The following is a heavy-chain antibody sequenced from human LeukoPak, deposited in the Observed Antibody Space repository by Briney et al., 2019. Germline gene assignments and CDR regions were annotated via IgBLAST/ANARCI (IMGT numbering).Heavy chain of an antibody. Sequence: SHTLSLTCAISGDSNSSKNDAWNWIRQSPSRVVEWLGRTYYMSKLYNEYAVSVKSRITINPDTSKNQFSLQLNSVTPEDTAVYYCARAVGYFDLWGRGTLVTVSS. CDR1: GDSNSSKNDA. J-gene: IGHJ2*01. CDR2: TYYMSKLYN. CDR3: ARAVGYFDL. V-gene: IGHV6-1*01.